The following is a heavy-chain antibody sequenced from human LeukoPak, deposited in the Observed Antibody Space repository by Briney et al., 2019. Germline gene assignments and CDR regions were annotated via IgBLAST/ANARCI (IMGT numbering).Heavy chain of an antibody. J-gene: IGHJ4*02. D-gene: IGHD4-17*01. CDR3: AKVPLYSDLRPNFDY. Sequence: PGGSLRLSCAASGFTFSSYAMSWVRQAPGKGLEWVSAISGSGGSTYYADSVKGRFTISRDNSKNTLYLQMNSLRAEDTAVYYCAKVPLYSDLRPNFDYWGQGTLVTVSS. CDR1: GFTFSSYA. CDR2: ISGSGGST. V-gene: IGHV3-23*01.